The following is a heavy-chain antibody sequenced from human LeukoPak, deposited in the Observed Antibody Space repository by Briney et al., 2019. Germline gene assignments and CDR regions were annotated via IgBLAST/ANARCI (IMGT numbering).Heavy chain of an antibody. CDR3: ARNIRRVGATQGEY. J-gene: IGHJ4*02. V-gene: IGHV5-51*01. CDR1: GYSFSNYL. CDR2: IYPGDSDT. Sequence: GESLKISCKGSGYSFSNYLIAWVRPMPGKGLEWMGIIYPGDSDTIYSPSFQGQVTISADKSIRTAYLQWSSLKASDTAMYYCARNIRRVGATQGEYWGQGTLVTVSS. D-gene: IGHD1-26*01.